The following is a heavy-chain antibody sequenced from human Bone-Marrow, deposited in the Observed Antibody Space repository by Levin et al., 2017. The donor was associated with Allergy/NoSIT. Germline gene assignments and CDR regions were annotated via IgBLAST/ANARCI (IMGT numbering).Heavy chain of an antibody. CDR3: VAEGRFLEWPQPDY. CDR1: GFSFGDYA. V-gene: IGHV3-49*04. Sequence: PGGSLRLSCTGSGFSFGDYAVSWVRQAPGKGLEWVGFIRSEGYGATTEYAASVKGRFIISRDESKSIAYLLMNSLKMEDTAVYYCVAEGRFLEWPQPDYWGQGTLVTVSS. J-gene: IGHJ4*02. CDR2: IRSEGYGATT. D-gene: IGHD3-3*01.